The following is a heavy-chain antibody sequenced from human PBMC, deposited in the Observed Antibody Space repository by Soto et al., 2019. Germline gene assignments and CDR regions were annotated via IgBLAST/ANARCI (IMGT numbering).Heavy chain of an antibody. V-gene: IGHV5-51*01. CDR3: ARRTKPKMATTRSRAFDI. J-gene: IGHJ3*02. D-gene: IGHD5-12*01. CDR1: GYSFTSYW. CDR2: IYPGDSDT. Sequence: GESLKISCKGSGYSFTSYWIGWVRQMPGKGLEWMGIIYPGDSDTRYSPSFQGQVTISADKSISTAYLQWSSLKASDTAMYYCARRTKPKMATTRSRAFDIWGQGTMVTVSS.